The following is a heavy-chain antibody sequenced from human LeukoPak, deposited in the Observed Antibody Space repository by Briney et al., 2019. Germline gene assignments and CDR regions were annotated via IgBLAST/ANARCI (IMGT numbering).Heavy chain of an antibody. CDR3: ARLSSFDAFDI. J-gene: IGHJ3*02. D-gene: IGHD6-19*01. CDR2: MNPNSGNT. V-gene: IGHV1-8*01. CDR1: GYTFTSYD. Sequence: GASVTVSCMASGYTFTSYDINWVRQAHGQGLEWMGWMNPNSGNTDYAQTFQGRVTMTRNTSISTPYMELSSLRSEDTAVYYCARLSSFDAFDIWGQGTMVTVSS.